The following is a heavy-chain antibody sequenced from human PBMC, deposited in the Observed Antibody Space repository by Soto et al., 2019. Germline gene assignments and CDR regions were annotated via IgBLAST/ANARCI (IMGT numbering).Heavy chain of an antibody. CDR2: IYWNDDK. CDR3: AHRSGYYDFYLGGEPINWFDP. Sequence: SGPTLVNPTQTLTLTCTFSGFSLSTSGVGVGWIRQPPGRALEWLALIYWNDDKRYSPSLKSRLTITKDTSKNQVVLTMTNMDPVDTATYYRAHRSGYYDFYLGGEPINWFDPWGQGTLVTVSS. J-gene: IGHJ5*02. D-gene: IGHD3-3*01. V-gene: IGHV2-5*01. CDR1: GFSLSTSGVG.